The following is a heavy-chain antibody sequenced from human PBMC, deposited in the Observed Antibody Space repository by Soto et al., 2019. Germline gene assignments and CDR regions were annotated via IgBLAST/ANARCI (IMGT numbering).Heavy chain of an antibody. CDR3: ARDHYYGSGSYSWFDP. CDR2: IYYSGST. Sequence: ASETLSLTCTFSGGSISRGGYYWSWIPQHPGKGLEWIGYIYYSGSTYYNPSLKSRVTIPVDTSKNQFSLKLSSVTAADTAVYYCARDHYYGSGSYSWFDPWGQGTLVTVSS. D-gene: IGHD3-10*01. CDR1: GGSISRGGYY. J-gene: IGHJ5*02. V-gene: IGHV4-31*03.